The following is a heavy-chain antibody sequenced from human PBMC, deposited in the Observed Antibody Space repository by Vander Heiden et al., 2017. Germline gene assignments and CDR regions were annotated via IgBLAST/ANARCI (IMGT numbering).Heavy chain of an antibody. Sequence: EVQLVESGGGLVQPGGSLRLSCAASAFSFSDYYMDWVRQAPGKGLEWVGRIRNKAKSYTTDYAASVRGRFIISRDDSKNSLYLQMNSVKTEDTAVYYCTRDDGKSGYYHWGQGTLVTVSS. CDR2: IRNKAKSYTT. CDR3: TRDDGKSGYYH. CDR1: AFSFSDYY. D-gene: IGHD3-3*01. J-gene: IGHJ5*02. V-gene: IGHV3-72*01.